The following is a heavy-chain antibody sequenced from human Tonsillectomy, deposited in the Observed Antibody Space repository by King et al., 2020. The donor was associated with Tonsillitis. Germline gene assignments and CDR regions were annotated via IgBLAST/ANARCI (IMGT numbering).Heavy chain of an antibody. D-gene: IGHD2-21*01. V-gene: IGHV3-33*01. Sequence: VQLVESGGGVVQPGRSLRLSCTTSGFRFSSYGFHWFRQAPGKGLEWVAVIWYDGSNKYYADSVKGRFTISRDDSKNTLVMQMDSLRAEDTAIYYCVAAGGVIAISGTSNAFFESWGQGTLVTVSS. J-gene: IGHJ4*02. CDR2: IWYDGSNK. CDR1: GFRFSSYG. CDR3: VAAGGVIAISGTSNAFFES.